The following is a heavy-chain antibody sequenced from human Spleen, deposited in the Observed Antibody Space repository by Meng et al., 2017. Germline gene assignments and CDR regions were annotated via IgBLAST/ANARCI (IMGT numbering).Heavy chain of an antibody. CDR2: ISSNGGRT. CDR1: GFTFSDYA. V-gene: IGHV3-64*07. Sequence: VQLVESGGGVVQPGRSLRLSCAASGFTFSDYAMHWVRQAPGKGLEYVSTISSNGGRTYYADSVKGRFTISRDKSKSTLYLQMGFLRAEDMAVYYCARSLVGTIDLDYWGQGTLVTVSS. CDR3: ARSLVGTIDLDY. D-gene: IGHD1-26*01. J-gene: IGHJ4*02.